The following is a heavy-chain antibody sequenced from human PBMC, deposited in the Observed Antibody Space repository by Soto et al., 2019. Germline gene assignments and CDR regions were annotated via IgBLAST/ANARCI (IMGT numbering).Heavy chain of an antibody. D-gene: IGHD6-6*01. CDR3: ARDKYSSSYPFDY. CDR2: IKQDGSEK. Sequence: EVQLVESGGGLVQPGGSLRLSCAASGFTFSSYWMSWVRQAPGKGLEWVANIKQDGSEKYYVDSVKGRFIISRDNAKNSLYLQMNSLRAEDTAVYYCARDKYSSSYPFDYWGQGTLVTVSS. CDR1: GFTFSSYW. J-gene: IGHJ4*02. V-gene: IGHV3-7*03.